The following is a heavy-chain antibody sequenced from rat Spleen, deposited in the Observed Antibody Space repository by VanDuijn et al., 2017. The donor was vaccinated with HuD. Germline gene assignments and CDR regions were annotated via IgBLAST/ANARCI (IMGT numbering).Heavy chain of an antibody. Sequence: EVHLVESGGGLVQPGRSLKLSCAASGFTFSDYYMAWVRQAPKKGLEWVASISYAGSGTYYGDSVKGRCTISRANAKSTLYLQMDSLRSEDTATYYCARQDLNWYFDFWGPGTMVTVSS. CDR1: GFTFSDYY. D-gene: IGHD2-1*01. CDR3: ARQDLNWYFDF. V-gene: IGHV5-22*01. J-gene: IGHJ1*01. CDR2: ISYAGSGT.